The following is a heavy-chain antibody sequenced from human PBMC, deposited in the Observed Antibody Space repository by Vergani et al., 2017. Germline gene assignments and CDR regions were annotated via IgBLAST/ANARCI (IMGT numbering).Heavy chain of an antibody. J-gene: IGHJ4*02. Sequence: EVQLVQSGAEVKKPGASLRISCTGSGYSFTSYWISWVRQLPGKGMEWMGRIDPSDSYTNYSPSFQGHVTISADKSISTAYLQWSSLQASDTAMYYCASRTDYYDSSGYYYDFDCWGQGTLVTVSS. D-gene: IGHD3-22*01. CDR1: GYSFTSYW. V-gene: IGHV5-10-1*01. CDR2: IDPSDSYT. CDR3: ASRTDYYDSSGYYYDFDC.